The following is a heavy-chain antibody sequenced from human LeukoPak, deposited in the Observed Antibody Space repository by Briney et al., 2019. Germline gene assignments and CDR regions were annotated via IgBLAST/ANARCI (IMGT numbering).Heavy chain of an antibody. J-gene: IGHJ4*02. V-gene: IGHV3-21*01. CDR1: GFTFSSYS. D-gene: IGHD6-19*01. Sequence: MPGGSLRLSCAASGFTFSSYSMNWVRQAPGKGLEWVSSISSSSSYIYYADLVKGRFTISRDNAKNSLYLQMNSLRAEDTAVYYCARGGWQWLANPFDYWGQGTLVTVSS. CDR3: ARGGWQWLANPFDY. CDR2: ISSSSSYI.